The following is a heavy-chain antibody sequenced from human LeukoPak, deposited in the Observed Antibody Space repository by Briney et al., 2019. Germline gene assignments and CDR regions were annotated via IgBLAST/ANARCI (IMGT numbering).Heavy chain of an antibody. CDR2: IYYSGST. V-gene: IGHV4-39*01. J-gene: IGHJ4*02. D-gene: IGHD1-26*01. CDR1: GGSISSSSYY. Sequence: SETLSLTCTVSGGSISSSSYYWGWIRQPPGKGLEWIGSIYYSGSTYYNPSLKGRVTISVDTSKNQFSLKLSSVTAADTAVYYCARRHSGSYFDYWGQGTLVTVSS. CDR3: ARRHSGSYFDY.